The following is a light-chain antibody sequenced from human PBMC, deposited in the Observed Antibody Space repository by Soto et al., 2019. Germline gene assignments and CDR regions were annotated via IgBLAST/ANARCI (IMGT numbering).Light chain of an antibody. CDR2: AAS. Sequence: DIQMTQSPSSLSASVGDRVTITCRASQSISSYLNWYQQKPGKAPKPLIYAASSLQSGVPSRFSGSGSGRDFTLTISSLQSEDFATYYCQQSYSSPYTFGQGTKLEIK. CDR3: QQSYSSPYT. V-gene: IGKV1-39*01. CDR1: QSISSY. J-gene: IGKJ2*01.